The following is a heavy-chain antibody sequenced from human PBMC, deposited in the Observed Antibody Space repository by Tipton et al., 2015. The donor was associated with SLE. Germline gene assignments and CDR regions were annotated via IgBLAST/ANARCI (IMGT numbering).Heavy chain of an antibody. V-gene: IGHV3-64*02. Sequence: SLRLSCAASGFTFSSYAMHWVRQAPGKGLEYVSAISSNGGSTYYADSVKGRFTISRDNSKNTLYLQMGSLRAEDMAVYYCAADSVYYYDSGTIVRSAFDIWGQGTMVTVSS. CDR3: AADSVYYYDSGTIVRSAFDI. CDR2: ISSNGGST. CDR1: GFTFSSYA. J-gene: IGHJ3*02. D-gene: IGHD3-10*01.